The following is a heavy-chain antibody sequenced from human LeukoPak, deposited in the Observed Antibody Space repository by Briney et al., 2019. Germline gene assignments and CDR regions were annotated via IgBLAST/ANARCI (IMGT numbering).Heavy chain of an antibody. CDR2: ISGSGGST. CDR3: AKDGGAGGLRYFHWPIREKDGYYFDY. D-gene: IGHD3-9*01. Sequence: GGSLRLSCAASGFTFSSYAMSWVRQAPGKGLEWVSAISGSGGSTYYADSVKGRFTISRDNSKNTLDLQMNSLRAEDTAVYYGAKDGGAGGLRYFHWPIREKDGYYFDYWGQGTLVTVSS. J-gene: IGHJ4*02. CDR1: GFTFSSYA. V-gene: IGHV3-23*01.